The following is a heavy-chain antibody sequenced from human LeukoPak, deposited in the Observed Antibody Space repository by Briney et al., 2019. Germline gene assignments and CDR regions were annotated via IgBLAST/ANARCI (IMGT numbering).Heavy chain of an antibody. J-gene: IGHJ4*02. CDR1: GVSINTDY. Sequence: PSETLSLTCTVSGVSINTDYCSWIRQSPGKGLEWIGYIDYSGNANYKPSLKSRVTISVDTSKNQLSLKLSSVTVADTAVYYCGRTAQYTTGWAPTYYFDYWGQGTLVTVSS. V-gene: IGHV4-59*01. D-gene: IGHD6-19*01. CDR3: GRTAQYTTGWAPTYYFDY. CDR2: IDYSGNA.